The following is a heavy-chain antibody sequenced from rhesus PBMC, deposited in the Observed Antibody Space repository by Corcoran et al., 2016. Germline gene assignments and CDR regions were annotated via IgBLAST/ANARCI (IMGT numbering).Heavy chain of an antibody. J-gene: IGHJ1*01. D-gene: IGHD6-13*01. V-gene: IGHV3-11*01. CDR3: TRRYSSWSGAEYFEF. Sequence: EVQLAESGGGLVQPGGSLRLSCAASGFTVSSYWMSWVRQAPGKGLEWLSEIYVSTMYYGDSVKGRFTVSRDNAKNSLYLQMNSLRAEDTAVYYCTRRYSSWSGAEYFEFWGQGALVTVSS. CDR2: IYVSTM. CDR1: GFTVSSYW.